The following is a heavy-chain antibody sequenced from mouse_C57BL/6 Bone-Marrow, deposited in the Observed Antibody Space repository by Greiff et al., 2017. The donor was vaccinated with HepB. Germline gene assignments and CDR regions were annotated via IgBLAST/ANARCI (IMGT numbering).Heavy chain of an antibody. CDR3: ARQKITTVVAKGEMDY. D-gene: IGHD1-1*01. Sequence: EVMLVESGGGFVQPGGSLKLSCAASGFTFSDYYMYWVRQTPEKRLEWVAYISNGGGSTYYPDTVKGRFTISRDNAKNTLYLQMSRLKSEDTAMYYCARQKITTVVAKGEMDYWGQGTSVTVSS. V-gene: IGHV5-12*01. J-gene: IGHJ4*01. CDR2: ISNGGGST. CDR1: GFTFSDYY.